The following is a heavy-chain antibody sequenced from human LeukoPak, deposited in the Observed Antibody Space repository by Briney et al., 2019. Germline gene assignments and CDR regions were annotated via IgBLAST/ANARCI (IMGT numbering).Heavy chain of an antibody. D-gene: IGHD3-22*01. CDR2: IYYSGST. CDR3: AKAGVRYFDSSGLYAFDF. J-gene: IGHJ3*01. V-gene: IGHV4-39*01. Sequence: SETLSLTCAVSGGSISSTSYYWAWIRQPPGKGLEWIGTIYYSGSTYHNPSLKSRVTMSVDTSRNQFSLKLSSVDAADTGVYYCAKAGVRYFDSSGLYAFDFWSQGTTVTVSS. CDR1: GGSISSTSYY.